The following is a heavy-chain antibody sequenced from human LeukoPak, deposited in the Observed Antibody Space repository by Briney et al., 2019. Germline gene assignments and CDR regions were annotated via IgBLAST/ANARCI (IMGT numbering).Heavy chain of an antibody. Sequence: TSVKVSCKASGYTFTGYYMHWVRQAPGQGLEWMGLINPNSGGTNYAQKFQGRVTITRDTSINTAYVDVSRLRSGDTAVYYCAREDDSSGYSPSGYWGQGTLVTVSS. V-gene: IGHV1-2*02. CDR2: INPNSGGT. CDR3: AREDDSSGYSPSGY. J-gene: IGHJ4*02. D-gene: IGHD3-22*01. CDR1: GYTFTGYY.